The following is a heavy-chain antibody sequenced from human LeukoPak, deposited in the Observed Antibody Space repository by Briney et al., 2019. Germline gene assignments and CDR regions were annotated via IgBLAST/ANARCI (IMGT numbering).Heavy chain of an antibody. V-gene: IGHV7-4-1*02. CDR3: ARDQPLKQWLAQGDYYYGMDV. Sequence: ASVKVSCKASGYTFTSYAMNWVRQAPGQGLEWMGWINTNTGNPTYAQGFTGRFVFSLDTSVSTAYLQISSLKAEDTAVYYCARDQPLKQWLAQGDYYYGMDVWGQGTTVTVSS. CDR2: INTNTGNP. CDR1: GYTFTSYA. J-gene: IGHJ6*02. D-gene: IGHD6-19*01.